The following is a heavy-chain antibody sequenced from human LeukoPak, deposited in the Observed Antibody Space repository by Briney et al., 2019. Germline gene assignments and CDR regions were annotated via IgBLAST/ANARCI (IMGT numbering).Heavy chain of an antibody. V-gene: IGHV1-46*01. J-gene: IGHJ6*02. Sequence: GASVKVSCKASGYNFISYYMHWVRQAPGQGLEWMGIINPSGGSTSYAQKFQDRVTMTRDTSTSTVYMELSSLKSEETAVYYCAREDVVLVDAVRYYYYGMDVWGQGTTVTVSS. CDR2: INPSGGST. D-gene: IGHD2-8*01. CDR3: AREDVVLVDAVRYYYYGMDV. CDR1: GYNFISYY.